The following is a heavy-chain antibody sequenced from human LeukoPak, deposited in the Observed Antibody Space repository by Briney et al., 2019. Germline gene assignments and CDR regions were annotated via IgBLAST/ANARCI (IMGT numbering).Heavy chain of an antibody. CDR3: VRDSPYHYDSSRIDP. V-gene: IGHV4-31*03. J-gene: IGHJ5*02. CDR2: IYYSGST. D-gene: IGHD3-22*01. CDR1: GGSISSGGYY. Sequence: PSETLSLTCTVSGGSISSGGYYWSWIRQHPGKGLEWIGYIYYSGSTYYNPSLKSRVTISVDTSKNQLSLKLSSVTAADTAVYYCVRDSPYHYDSSRIDPWGQGTLVTVSS.